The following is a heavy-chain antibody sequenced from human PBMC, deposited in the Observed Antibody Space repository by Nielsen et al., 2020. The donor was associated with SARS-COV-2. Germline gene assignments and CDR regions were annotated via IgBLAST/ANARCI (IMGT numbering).Heavy chain of an antibody. V-gene: IGHV3-13*01. CDR2: IDSSGET. J-gene: IGHJ6*02. CDR1: GFTFSRYD. CDR3: ARLPHGYTYGRYYYYGMDV. D-gene: IGHD5-18*01. Sequence: GESLKISCAASGFTFSRYDMHWVRQAPGKGLEWVSGIDSSGETYYPGSVKGRFTISRENAKNSLYLQMNSLTAGDTAVYYCARLPHGYTYGRYYYYGMDVWGQGTTVTVSS.